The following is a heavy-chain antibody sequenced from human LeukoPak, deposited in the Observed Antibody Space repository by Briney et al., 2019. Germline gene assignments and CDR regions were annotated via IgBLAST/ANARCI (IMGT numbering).Heavy chain of an antibody. CDR2: ISSTGGST. CDR1: GFTFDNYA. J-gene: IGHJ6*02. V-gene: IGHV3-64*01. CDR3: ARGSGTHYYHYSMDV. Sequence: GGSLRLSCAAPGFTFDNYALHWVRQAPGKGLEYVSGISSTGGSTTFANTVKDRFTISRDNSKNTLYLQMGSLRAEDMAVYYCARGSGTHYYHYSMDVWGRGTTVTVS. D-gene: IGHD3-10*01.